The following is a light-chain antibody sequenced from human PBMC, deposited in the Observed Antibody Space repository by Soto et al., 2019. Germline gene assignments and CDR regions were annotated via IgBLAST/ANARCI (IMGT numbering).Light chain of an antibody. V-gene: IGKV3-15*01. J-gene: IGKJ5*01. CDR3: QQLDSYPIT. CDR1: QSVSSN. Sequence: EIVMTQSPATLSVSPGERATLSCRASQSVSSNLAWYQQKPGQAPRLLIYGASTRATGIPARFSGSGSGTDFTLSISSLHPEDFATYYCQQLDSYPITFGQGTRLEIK. CDR2: GAS.